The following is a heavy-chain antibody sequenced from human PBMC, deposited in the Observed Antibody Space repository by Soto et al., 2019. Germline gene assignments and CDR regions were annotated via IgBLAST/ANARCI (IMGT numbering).Heavy chain of an antibody. CDR2: INHSGST. J-gene: IGHJ4*02. CDR3: ASEGLELPFDY. D-gene: IGHD1-7*01. CDR1: GGSFSGYY. Sequence: QVQLQQWGAGLLKPSETLSLTCAVYGGSFSGYYWSWIRQPPGKGLEWIGEINHSGSTNYNPSLKSRVTIAVDTSKNQFSLKLSSVTAADTAVYYCASEGLELPFDYWGQGTLVTVSS. V-gene: IGHV4-34*01.